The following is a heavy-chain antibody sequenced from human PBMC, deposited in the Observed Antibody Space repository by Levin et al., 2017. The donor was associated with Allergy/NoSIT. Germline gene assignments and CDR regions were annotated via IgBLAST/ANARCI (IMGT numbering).Heavy chain of an antibody. CDR2: INQSGGT. CDR3: ARPPYSFGFDM. J-gene: IGHJ3*02. CDR1: GGSLSDYH. Sequence: SQTLSLTCAVYGGSLSDYHWTWIRQPPGKGLEWIGDINQSGGTNFNPSLRSRVTMSIDTSKKQVSLKIYSVIGADTAVYYCARPPYSFGFDMWGQGTLVTVSS. V-gene: IGHV4-34*01. D-gene: IGHD1-26*01.